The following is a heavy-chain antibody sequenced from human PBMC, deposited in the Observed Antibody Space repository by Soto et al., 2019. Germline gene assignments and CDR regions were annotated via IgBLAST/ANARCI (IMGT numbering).Heavy chain of an antibody. D-gene: IGHD4-4*01. J-gene: IGHJ5*02. CDR3: ARGRGMATVSFDP. CDR1: GGSIISEGYY. Sequence: QVQLQESGPGLVKPSQTLSLTCTVSGGSIISEGYYWSWIRQYPGKGLEWIGYIYSSGSTYYNPSLKRRVNISVDTSKNQFSLKLSSVTVADTAVYYCARGRGMATVSFDPWGRGTGVTVSS. V-gene: IGHV4-31*03. CDR2: IYSSGST.